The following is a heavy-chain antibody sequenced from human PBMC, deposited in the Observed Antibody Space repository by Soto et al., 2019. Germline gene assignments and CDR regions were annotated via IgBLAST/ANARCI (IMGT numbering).Heavy chain of an antibody. CDR3: TTGSCRILITGTVAY. D-gene: IGHD1-20*01. Sequence: EVQLVESGGGLVKPGGSLRLSCAASGFTFSNAWMSWVRQAPGKGLEWVGRIKSKTDGGTTDYAAPVKGRFTISRDESKNTLYLQMNSLKTEDTAVYYCTTGSCRILITGTVAYWGQGTLVTVS. V-gene: IGHV3-15*01. CDR1: GFTFSNAW. J-gene: IGHJ4*02. CDR2: IKSKTDGGTT.